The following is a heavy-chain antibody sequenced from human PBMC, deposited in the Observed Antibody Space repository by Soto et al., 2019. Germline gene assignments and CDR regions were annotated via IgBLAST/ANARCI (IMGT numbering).Heavy chain of an antibody. Sequence: SETLSLTCTFSGGSISSYYWSWIRQPPGKGLEWIGYIYYSGSTNYNPSLKSRVTISVDTSKNQFSLKLSSVTAADTAVYYCARVIAGGYDFDAFDIWGQGTMVTVSS. V-gene: IGHV4-59*01. CDR2: IYYSGST. CDR3: ARVIAGGYDFDAFDI. J-gene: IGHJ3*02. D-gene: IGHD5-12*01. CDR1: GGSISSYY.